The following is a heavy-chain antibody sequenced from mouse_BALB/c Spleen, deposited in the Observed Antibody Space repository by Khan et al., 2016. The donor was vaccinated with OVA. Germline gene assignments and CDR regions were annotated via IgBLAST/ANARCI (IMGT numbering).Heavy chain of an antibody. CDR3: ARRGDGDWFAY. J-gene: IGHJ3*01. CDR1: GYTFTNYG. D-gene: IGHD2-13*01. CDR2: INTYTGEP. Sequence: QIQLVQSGPELKKPGETVKISCKASGYTFTNYGMNWVKQAPGKGLKWMGWINTYTGEPTYADDFKGRFAFSLETSASTAYLQINYLKNEDTATYFCARRGDGDWFAYWGQGTLVTVSA. V-gene: IGHV9-3-1*01.